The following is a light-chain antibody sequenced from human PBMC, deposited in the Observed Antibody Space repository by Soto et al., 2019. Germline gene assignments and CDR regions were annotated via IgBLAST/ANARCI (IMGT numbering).Light chain of an antibody. CDR1: RSNVGNNA. V-gene: IGLV1-36*01. J-gene: IGLJ3*02. Sequence: QSVLTQPPSVSAAPRQRVTISCSGSRSNVGNNAVNWYQQLPGKAPKLLIYYDDLLPSGVSDRFSGSKSGTSASLAISGLQSEDEADYYCAVWDDSLNGVAFGGGTKLTVL. CDR3: AVWDDSLNGVA. CDR2: YDD.